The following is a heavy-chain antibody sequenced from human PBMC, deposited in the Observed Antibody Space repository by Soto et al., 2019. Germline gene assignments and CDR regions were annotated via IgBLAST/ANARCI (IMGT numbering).Heavy chain of an antibody. CDR1: GGSISSRTFW. Sequence: SETLSLTCSASGGSISSRTFWWAWIRQPPGKGLEWIGDMYYSGSSYSSPSLKSRVTLSVDTSKNQLSLKLNSVTAADTAVYYCARHPRDDYNYGGSGIFDYWGQGTLATVSS. CDR3: ARHPRDDYNYGGSGIFDY. D-gene: IGHD4-4*01. V-gene: IGHV4-39*01. J-gene: IGHJ4*02. CDR2: MYYSGSS.